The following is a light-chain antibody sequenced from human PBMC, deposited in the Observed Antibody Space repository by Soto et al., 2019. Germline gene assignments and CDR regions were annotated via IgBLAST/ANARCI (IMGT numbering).Light chain of an antibody. Sequence: DIQMTQSPSTLSASVGDRVTITCRASQSISSWLAWYQQKPGKAPKLLIYKASSLESGVPSRFSGSGSGTEFTLTISSLQPDDFATYYCKQYNISPTSGQGTKVEIK. J-gene: IGKJ1*01. CDR3: KQYNISPT. CDR1: QSISSW. V-gene: IGKV1-5*03. CDR2: KAS.